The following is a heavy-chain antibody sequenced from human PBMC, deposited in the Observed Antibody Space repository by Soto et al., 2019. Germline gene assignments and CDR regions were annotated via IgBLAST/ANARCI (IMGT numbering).Heavy chain of an antibody. Sequence: QVQLVQSGAEVKKPGASVKVSCKASGYTFTSYYMHWVRQAPGQGLEWMGIINPSGGSTSYAQKFQGRDTMTRATSMSTVYMELSSVRSEDTAVYYCAGHDSSSRYLGWVREYWGQGTLVTVSS. CDR1: GYTFTSYY. D-gene: IGHD6-13*01. CDR3: AGHDSSSRYLGWVREY. V-gene: IGHV1-46*01. CDR2: INPSGGST. J-gene: IGHJ4*02.